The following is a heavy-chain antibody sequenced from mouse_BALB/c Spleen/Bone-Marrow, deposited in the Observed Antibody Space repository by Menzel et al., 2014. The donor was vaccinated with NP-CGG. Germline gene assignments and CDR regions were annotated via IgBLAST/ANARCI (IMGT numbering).Heavy chain of an antibody. CDR3: ASPIYYGNYGFAY. V-gene: IGHV1-9*01. D-gene: IGHD2-1*01. J-gene: IGHJ3*01. CDR1: GYTFSSYW. CDR2: ILPGSGSI. Sequence: VQLQQSGAELMKPGASVKISCKATGYTFSSYWIELVKQRPGHGLEWIGEILPGSGSIKYNEKFKGKATFTADTSSNTAYMQLSSLTSEDSAVYYCASPIYYGNYGFAYWGQGTLVTVSA.